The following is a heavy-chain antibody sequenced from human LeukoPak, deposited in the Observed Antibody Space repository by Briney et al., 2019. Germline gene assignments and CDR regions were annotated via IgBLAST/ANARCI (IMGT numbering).Heavy chain of an antibody. V-gene: IGHV4-61*01. Sequence: SETLSLTCTVSGGSVSSGSYYWGWIRQPPGKGLEWIGEIYHSGSTNYNPSLKSRVTISVDTSKNQFSLKLTSVTAADTAVYHCARNGRYCSGGGCSGYYYYMDVWGKGTTVTVSS. D-gene: IGHD2-15*01. J-gene: IGHJ6*03. CDR2: IYHSGST. CDR1: GGSVSSGSYY. CDR3: ARNGRYCSGGGCSGYYYYMDV.